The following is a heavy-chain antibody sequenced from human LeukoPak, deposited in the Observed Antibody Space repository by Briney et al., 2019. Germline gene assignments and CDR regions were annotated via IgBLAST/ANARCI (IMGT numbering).Heavy chain of an antibody. D-gene: IGHD3-10*01. CDR3: AKLSVWDGSGNYDY. CDR2: IKQDGSEK. V-gene: IGHV3-7*01. CDR1: GGSFSGYY. Sequence: PSETLSLTCAVYGGSFSGYYWSWIRQPPGKGLEWVANIKQDGSEKYYVDSVKGRFTISRDNAKNSLYLQMNSLRAEDTAVYYCAKLSVWDGSGNYDYWGQGTLVTVSS. J-gene: IGHJ4*02.